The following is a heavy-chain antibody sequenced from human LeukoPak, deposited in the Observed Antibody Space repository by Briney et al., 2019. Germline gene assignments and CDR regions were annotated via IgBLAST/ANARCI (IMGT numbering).Heavy chain of an antibody. J-gene: IGHJ4*02. CDR1: GYTFTGYY. CDR2: INPNSGGT. D-gene: IGHD3-22*01. V-gene: IGHV1-2*02. CDR3: ARGCVYYYDSSGYYEGFDY. Sequence: ASVKVSCKASGYTFTGYYMHWVRQAPGQGLEWMGWINPNSGGTNYAQKFQGRVTMTRDTSISTACMELSRLRSDDTAVYYCARGCVYYYDSSGYYEGFDYWGQGTLVTVSS.